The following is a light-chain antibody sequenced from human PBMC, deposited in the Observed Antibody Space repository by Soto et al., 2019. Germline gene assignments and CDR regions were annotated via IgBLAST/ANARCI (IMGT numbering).Light chain of an antibody. V-gene: IGKV3-11*01. CDR1: QSVSSY. CDR3: QQYGSSPVQYT. J-gene: IGKJ2*01. Sequence: EIVLTQSPATLSLSPGERATLSCRASQSVSSYLAWYQQKPGQAPRLLIYDASNRATGIPARFSGSGSGTDFTLTISSLEPEDFAVYYCQQYGSSPVQYTFGQGTKLEIK. CDR2: DAS.